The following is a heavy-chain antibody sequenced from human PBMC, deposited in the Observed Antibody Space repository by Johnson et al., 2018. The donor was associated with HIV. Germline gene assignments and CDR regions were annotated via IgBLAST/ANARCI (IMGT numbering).Heavy chain of an antibody. CDR1: GFTFSSYA. Sequence: QMQLVESGGGVVQPGRSLRLSCAASGFTFSSYAMHWVRQAPGKGLEWVAVISYDGSNKYYADSVKGRFTISRDNSKNTLYLQMNSLRAEDTALYYCARETGFAIFGVVKLNACDIWCQGTMVTVFS. CDR3: ARETGFAIFGVVKLNACDI. V-gene: IGHV3-30-3*01. D-gene: IGHD3-3*01. J-gene: IGHJ3*02. CDR2: ISYDGSNK.